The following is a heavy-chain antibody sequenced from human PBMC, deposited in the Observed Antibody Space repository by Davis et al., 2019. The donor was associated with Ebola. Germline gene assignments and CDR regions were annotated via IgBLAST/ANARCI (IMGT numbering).Heavy chain of an antibody. CDR3: ARGKWFDP. CDR2: IIPVVDTK. V-gene: IGHV1-69*08. CDR1: GYTFTAYY. J-gene: IGHJ5*02. Sequence: SVKVSCKASGYTFTAYYIHWVRQAPGQGLEWMGRIIPVVDTKDYAQKFQGRVTLTADKATNTAYMELSGLRFDDTAVYYCARGKWFDPWGQGTLVSVTS.